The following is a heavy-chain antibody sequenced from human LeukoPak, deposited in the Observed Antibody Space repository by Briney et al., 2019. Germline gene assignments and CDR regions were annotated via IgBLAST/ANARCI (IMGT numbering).Heavy chain of an antibody. CDR2: INSGGSAI. CDR1: GFTFNSYE. Sequence: GGSLRLSCAASGFTFNSYEMNWVRQAPGKGLEWVSYINSGGSAIYYADSVKGRFTISRENAKDSLYLQMNALTAGDTAVYYCARGRGYSYDLWGQGTLVTVSS. J-gene: IGHJ5*02. D-gene: IGHD5-18*01. CDR3: ARGRGYSYDL. V-gene: IGHV3-48*03.